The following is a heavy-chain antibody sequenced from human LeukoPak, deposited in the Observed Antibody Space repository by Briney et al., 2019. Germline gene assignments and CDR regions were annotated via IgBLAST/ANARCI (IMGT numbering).Heavy chain of an antibody. D-gene: IGHD2-2*01. Sequence: PGGSLRLSCAASGFTFSSYAMSWVRQAPGKGLEWVSAISGSGGSTSYADSVKGRFTISRDNSKNTLYLQMNSLRAEDTAVYYCAKAGVVVVPAAIYYYYYGMDVWGQGTTVTVSS. J-gene: IGHJ6*02. CDR1: GFTFSSYA. V-gene: IGHV3-23*01. CDR3: AKAGVVVVPAAIYYYYYGMDV. CDR2: ISGSGGST.